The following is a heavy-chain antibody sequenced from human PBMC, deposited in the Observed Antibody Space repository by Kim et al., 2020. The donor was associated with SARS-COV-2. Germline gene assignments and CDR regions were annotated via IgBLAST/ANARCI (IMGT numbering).Heavy chain of an antibody. V-gene: IGHV3-23*01. CDR3: AKVGLGGYSSGWFDY. CDR2: ISGSGGST. Sequence: GGSLRLSCAASGFTFSSYAMSWVRQAPGKGLEWVSAISGSGGSTYYADSVKGRFTISRDNSKNTLYLQMNSLRAEDTAVYYCAKVGLGGYSSGWFDYWGQGTLVTVSS. D-gene: IGHD6-19*01. J-gene: IGHJ4*02. CDR1: GFTFSSYA.